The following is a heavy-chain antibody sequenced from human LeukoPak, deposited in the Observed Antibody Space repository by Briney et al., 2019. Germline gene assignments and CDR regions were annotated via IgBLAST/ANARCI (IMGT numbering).Heavy chain of an antibody. V-gene: IGHV3-7*01. J-gene: IGHJ4*02. D-gene: IGHD6-13*01. CDR3: ARGAAAGTYFDY. Sequence: PGGSLRLSCTVSRFTFSAYSMHWVRQAPGKGLEWVANIKQDGSEKYYVDSVKGRFTISRDNAKNSLYLQMNSLRAEDTAVYYCARGAAAGTYFDYWGQGTLVTVSS. CDR1: RFTFSAYS. CDR2: IKQDGSEK.